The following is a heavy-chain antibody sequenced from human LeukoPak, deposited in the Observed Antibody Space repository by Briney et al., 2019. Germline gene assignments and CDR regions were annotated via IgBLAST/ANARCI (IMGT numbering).Heavy chain of an antibody. D-gene: IGHD2-15*01. V-gene: IGHV1-2*02. CDR2: INPNSGGT. CDR3: ARDKFVAATVQNWFDP. Sequence: GASVKVSCQASVYTFTGYYMHWVRQAPGQGLEWMGWINPNSGGTNYAQKLQGRVTMTRDTSISTAYMELSRLRSEDTAVYYCARDKFVAATVQNWFDPWGQGTLVTVSS. CDR1: VYTFTGYY. J-gene: IGHJ5*02.